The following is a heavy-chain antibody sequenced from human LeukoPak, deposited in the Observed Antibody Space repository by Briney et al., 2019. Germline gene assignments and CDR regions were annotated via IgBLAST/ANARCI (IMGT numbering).Heavy chain of an antibody. D-gene: IGHD3-9*01. V-gene: IGHV4-59*08. CDR3: ARQADYDILTGFDY. J-gene: IGHJ4*02. Sequence: SSETLSLTCTVSGGSISSYYWSWIRQPPGKGLEWIGYIYYSGSTNYNPSLKSRVTISVDTSKNQFSLKLSPVTAADTAVYYCARQADYDILTGFDYWGQGTLVTVSS. CDR1: GGSISSYY. CDR2: IYYSGST.